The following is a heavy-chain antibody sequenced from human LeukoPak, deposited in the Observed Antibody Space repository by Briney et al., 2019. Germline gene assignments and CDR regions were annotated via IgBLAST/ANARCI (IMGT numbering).Heavy chain of an antibody. CDR2: ITSTSNHI. CDR1: GFTFSTYD. D-gene: IGHD3-10*01. V-gene: IGHV3-21*01. Sequence: GGSLRLSCVASGFTFSTYDMNWVRQAPGKGLEWVSSITSTSNHINYADSVKGRFTISRDSANNSLYLQMNSLRAEDTAVYYCARVYSANGYGSGYYDYWGQGTLVTVSS. CDR3: ARVYSANGYGSGYYDY. J-gene: IGHJ4*02.